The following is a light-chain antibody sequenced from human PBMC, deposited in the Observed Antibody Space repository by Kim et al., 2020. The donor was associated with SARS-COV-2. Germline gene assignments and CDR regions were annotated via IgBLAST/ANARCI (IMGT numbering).Light chain of an antibody. Sequence: LSPGECATLSCTATQGIISSHFAWYPQEPRQAPTLLIYATSTRAKGIPDRFSGSGSGTDFTLTISRLEPEDFAVYYCQLYDSSLYSFGQGPKLEI. J-gene: IGKJ2*01. V-gene: IGKV3-20*01. CDR1: QGIISSH. CDR2: ATS. CDR3: QLYDSSLYS.